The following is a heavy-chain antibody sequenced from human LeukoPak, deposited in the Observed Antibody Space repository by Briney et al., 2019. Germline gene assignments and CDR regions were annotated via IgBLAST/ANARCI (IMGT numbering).Heavy chain of an antibody. CDR2: IIPIFGTA. D-gene: IGHD3-10*01. CDR3: ARVKTRQGFYYGSESSYNELLYYYYYMDV. Sequence: SVKVSCKASGGTFSSYAISWVRQAPGQGLEWMGGIIPIFGTANYAQKFQGRVTITTDESTSTAYMELSSLRSEDTAVYYCARVKTRQGFYYGSESSYNELLYYYYYMDVWAKGTTVTVSS. V-gene: IGHV1-69*05. CDR1: GGTFSSYA. J-gene: IGHJ6*03.